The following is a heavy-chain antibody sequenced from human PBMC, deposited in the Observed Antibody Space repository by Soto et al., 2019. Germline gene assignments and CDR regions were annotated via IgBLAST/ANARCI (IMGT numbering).Heavy chain of an antibody. CDR1: GFSLSTSGVR. Sequence: SGPTLVNPTQTLTLTCTFSGFSLSTSGVRVGWIRQPPGKALEWLGFIYWNDDKLYSPSLKSRLTITKDTSKNQVVLTMTNMDPVDTATYFCAHRGYFDGMDVWGQGTTVTVSS. D-gene: IGHD3-9*01. V-gene: IGHV2-5*01. CDR3: AHRGYFDGMDV. J-gene: IGHJ6*02. CDR2: IYWNDDK.